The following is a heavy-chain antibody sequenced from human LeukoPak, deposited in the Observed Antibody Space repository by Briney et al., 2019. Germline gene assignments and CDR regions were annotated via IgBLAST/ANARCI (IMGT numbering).Heavy chain of an antibody. CDR3: ARDDDGGVIQVATITYFDY. J-gene: IGHJ4*02. CDR1: GFTVSRHY. V-gene: IGHV3-66*01. Sequence: GGSLRLSCVASGFTVSRHYITWIRQAPGKGLEWVSVIQSGGTTYFADSVKGRMTVSRDISKNTVHLQMNSLRADDTALYYCARDDDGGVIQVATITYFDYWGQGTLVTVSS. CDR2: IQSGGTT. D-gene: IGHD5-12*01.